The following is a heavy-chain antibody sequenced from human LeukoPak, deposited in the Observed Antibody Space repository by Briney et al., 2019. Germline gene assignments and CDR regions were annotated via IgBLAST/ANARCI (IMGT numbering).Heavy chain of an antibody. CDR2: IIPIFGTA. Sequence: SVNVSCKASGGTSSSYAISWVRQAPGQGLEWMGGIIPIFGTANYAQKFQGRVTITTDESTSTAYMELSSLRSEDTAVYYCARGPSGTHLGEYYFDYWGQGTLVTVSS. V-gene: IGHV1-69*05. CDR1: GGTSSSYA. J-gene: IGHJ4*02. D-gene: IGHD3-16*01. CDR3: ARGPSGTHLGEYYFDY.